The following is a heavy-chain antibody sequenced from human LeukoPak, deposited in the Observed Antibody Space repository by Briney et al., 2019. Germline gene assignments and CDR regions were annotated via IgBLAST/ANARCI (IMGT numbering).Heavy chain of an antibody. Sequence: GGSLRLSCAASGFTFSSYAMSWVRQAPGKGLEWVSAISGSGGSTYYADSVKGRFTISRDNSKNTLYLQMNSLRAEDTAVYYCAKMYRPTGGYCSTTCCYPYFDYWGRGTLVTVSS. CDR3: AKMYRPTGGYCSTTCCYPYFDY. D-gene: IGHD2-2*01. V-gene: IGHV3-23*01. CDR1: GFTFSSYA. J-gene: IGHJ4*02. CDR2: ISGSGGST.